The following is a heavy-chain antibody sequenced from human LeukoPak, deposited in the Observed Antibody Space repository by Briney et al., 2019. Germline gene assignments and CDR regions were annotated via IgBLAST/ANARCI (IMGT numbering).Heavy chain of an antibody. CDR1: GGSISSGGYY. V-gene: IGHV4-31*03. CDR3: ARRWMATIDAFDI. Sequence: SQTLSLTCTVSGGSISSGGYYWSWIRQHPGKGLEWIGYIYYSGSTYYNPSLKSRVTISVDTSKNQFSLKLSSVTAADTAVYYCARRWMATIDAFDIWGQGTMVTVSS. J-gene: IGHJ3*02. D-gene: IGHD5-24*01. CDR2: IYYSGST.